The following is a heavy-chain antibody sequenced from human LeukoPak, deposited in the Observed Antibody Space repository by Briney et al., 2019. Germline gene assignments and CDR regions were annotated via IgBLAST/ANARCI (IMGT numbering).Heavy chain of an antibody. D-gene: IGHD3-22*01. J-gene: IGHJ4*02. Sequence: GGSLRLSCAAPGFTFSIYAMSWVRQAPGKGLQWVSSITSRGESTWYVDSVKGRFTITRDNSENTLYLQMHSLRAEDTAVYYCARDRPNYYGSDGHYYRRDGDYWGRGTLVTVSS. CDR2: ITSRGEST. CDR3: ARDRPNYYGSDGHYYRRDGDY. CDR1: GFTFSIYA. V-gene: IGHV3-23*01.